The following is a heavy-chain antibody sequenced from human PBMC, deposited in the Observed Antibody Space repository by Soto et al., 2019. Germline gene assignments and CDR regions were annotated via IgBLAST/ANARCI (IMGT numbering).Heavy chain of an antibody. CDR3: ARVYSSSSGLSRVIDY. Sequence: QVQLVQSGAEVKKPGASVKVSCKASGYTFTGYYMHWVRQAPGQGLEWMGWINPNSGGTNYAQKFQGGVTRTRDTSISTAYMELSRLRSDETTVYYCARVYSSSSGLSRVIDYWCQGTLVTVSS. CDR2: INPNSGGT. D-gene: IGHD6-6*01. CDR1: GYTFTGYY. J-gene: IGHJ4*02. V-gene: IGHV1-2*02.